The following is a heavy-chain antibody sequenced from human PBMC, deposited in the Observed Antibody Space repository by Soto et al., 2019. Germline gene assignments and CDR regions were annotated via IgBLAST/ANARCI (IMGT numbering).Heavy chain of an antibody. Sequence: SETLSLTCTVSGGSISSSSYYWGWIRQPPGKGLEWIGYIYYSGSTNYNPSLKTRVTISVDTSKNQCSLKLTSVTAADTAVYYCARAYDFWSGYFAYWGHGALVTVSS. V-gene: IGHV4-61*05. CDR3: ARAYDFWSGYFAY. D-gene: IGHD3-3*01. CDR1: GGSISSSSYY. CDR2: IYYSGST. J-gene: IGHJ4*01.